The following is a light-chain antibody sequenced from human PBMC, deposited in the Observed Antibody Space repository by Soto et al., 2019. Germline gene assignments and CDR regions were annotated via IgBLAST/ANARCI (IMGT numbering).Light chain of an antibody. J-gene: IGKJ1*01. CDR3: QQYYSYPRT. V-gene: IGKV1-39*01. Sequence: DIQMTQPPSSLSATVGDRVTITCRASQSISFYLNWYQQKPGKAPKLLIYAASSLQSGVPSRFSGSGSGTDFTLTISCLQSEDFATYYCQQYYSYPRTFGQGTKVDIK. CDR2: AAS. CDR1: QSISFY.